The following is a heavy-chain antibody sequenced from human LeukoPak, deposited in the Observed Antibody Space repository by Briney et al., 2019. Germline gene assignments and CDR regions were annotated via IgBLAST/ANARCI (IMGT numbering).Heavy chain of an antibody. D-gene: IGHD6-13*01. CDR2: ISPGGGTT. Sequence: PGGSLRLSCAVSGFAFGSEAMSWVRQSPARGLEWVASISPGGGTTYYADYVKGRFTISRDDALNSLYLQMNSLRADDTAVYYCAKDILAAGLFFDYWGQGILVTVSS. V-gene: IGHV3-23*01. CDR1: GFAFGSEA. J-gene: IGHJ4*02. CDR3: AKDILAAGLFFDY.